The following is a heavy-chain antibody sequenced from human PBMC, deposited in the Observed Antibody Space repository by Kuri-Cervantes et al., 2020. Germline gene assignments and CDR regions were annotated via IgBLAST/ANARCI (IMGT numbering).Heavy chain of an antibody. V-gene: IGHV4-61*01. CDR3: ARGGRGYSGLDLPLS. D-gene: IGHD5-12*01. Sequence: SETLSLTCTVSGSSVSSGSYYWSWIRQPPGKGLEWIGYIYYSGSTNYNPSLKSRVTISVDTSKNQFSLKLSSVTAADTAVYYCARGGRGYSGLDLPLSWGQGTLVTVSS. J-gene: IGHJ4*02. CDR1: GSSVSSGSYY. CDR2: IYYSGST.